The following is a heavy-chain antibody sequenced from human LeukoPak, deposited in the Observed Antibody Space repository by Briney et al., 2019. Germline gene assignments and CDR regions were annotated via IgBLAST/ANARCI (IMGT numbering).Heavy chain of an antibody. Sequence: GGSLRPSCAASGFTFSSYWMSWVRQAPGKGLEWVANIKQDGSEKYYVDSVKGRFTISRDNAKNSLYLQMNSLRAEDTAVYYCARSPPLPNYYDSSGYFDYWGQGTLVTVSS. CDR1: GFTFSSYW. V-gene: IGHV3-7*01. D-gene: IGHD3-22*01. CDR3: ARSPPLPNYYDSSGYFDY. J-gene: IGHJ4*02. CDR2: IKQDGSEK.